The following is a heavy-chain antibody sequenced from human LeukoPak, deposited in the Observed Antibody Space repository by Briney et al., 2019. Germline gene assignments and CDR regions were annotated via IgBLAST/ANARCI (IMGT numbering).Heavy chain of an antibody. D-gene: IGHD1-1*01. J-gene: IGHJ6*03. CDR2: ISSSGSTI. Sequence: PGGSLRLSCAASGFIFSDYYMSWIRQAPGKGLEWVSYISSSGSTIYYADSVKGRFTISRDNAKNSLYLQMNSLRAEDTAVYYCARTNARFYYYYYMDVWGKGTTVTVSS. CDR1: GFIFSDYY. CDR3: ARTNARFYYYYYMDV. V-gene: IGHV3-11*04.